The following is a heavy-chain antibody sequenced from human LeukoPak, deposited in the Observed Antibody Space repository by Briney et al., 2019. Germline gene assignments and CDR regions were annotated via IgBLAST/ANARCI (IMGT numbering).Heavy chain of an antibody. J-gene: IGHJ4*02. D-gene: IGHD6-13*01. Sequence: GGSLSLSCAASGFIFSRYTMMWVRQAPGKGLEYVSSITSSSSYIYYADSVKGQFTISRDNAKNSLYLQMNSLRAEDTAVYYCARGATISSSWQSHWGQGTLVTVSS. CDR3: ARGATISSSWQSH. V-gene: IGHV3-21*01. CDR1: GFIFSRYT. CDR2: ITSSSSYI.